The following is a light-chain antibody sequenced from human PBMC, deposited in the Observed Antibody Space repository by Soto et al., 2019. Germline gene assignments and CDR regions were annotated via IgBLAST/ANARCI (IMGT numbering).Light chain of an antibody. CDR1: QSVSSY. J-gene: IGKJ5*01. Sequence: EIVLTPSPANLSLSPGERATLSCRASQSVSSYLALCQQKPGQAPRRLICDASNRATGIPARFSGSGSGTDFTLTFISLEPEDFAVYYCQQRSNWITSGQGTRPEIK. CDR3: QQRSNWIT. CDR2: DAS. V-gene: IGKV3-11*01.